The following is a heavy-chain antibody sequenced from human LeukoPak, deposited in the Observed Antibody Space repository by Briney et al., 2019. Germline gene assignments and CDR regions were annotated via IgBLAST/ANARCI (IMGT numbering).Heavy chain of an antibody. D-gene: IGHD3-10*01. CDR1: GYTFTSYD. CDR2: MNPNSGNT. V-gene: IGHV1-8*01. Sequence: ASVKVSCKASGYTFTSYDINWVRQATGQGLEWMGCMNPNSGNTGYAQKFQGRVTMTRNTSISTAYMELSSLRSEDTAVYYCARASRGVITTSRLYFDYWGQGTLVTVSS. J-gene: IGHJ4*02. CDR3: ARASRGVITTSRLYFDY.